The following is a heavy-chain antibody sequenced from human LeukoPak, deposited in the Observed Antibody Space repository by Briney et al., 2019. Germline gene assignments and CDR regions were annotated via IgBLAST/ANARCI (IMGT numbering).Heavy chain of an antibody. V-gene: IGHV3-23*01. Sequence: GGSLRLSCAASEDTFRNTYGMNWVRQAPGKGLEWVSGISGSGRNTYYADSVEGRSTISRDTSKNTLYLQMNSLRAEDTAIYFCAKAGYCNGGTCYGNFAYWGQGTLVTVSS. CDR1: EDTFRNTYG. CDR2: ISGSGRNT. J-gene: IGHJ4*02. D-gene: IGHD2-15*01. CDR3: AKAGYCNGGTCYGNFAY.